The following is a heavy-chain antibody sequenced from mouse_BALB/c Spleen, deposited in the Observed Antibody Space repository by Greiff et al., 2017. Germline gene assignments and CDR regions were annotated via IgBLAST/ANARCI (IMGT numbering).Heavy chain of an antibody. CDR3: ARLDYYGLDY. D-gene: IGHD1-2*01. J-gene: IGHJ2*01. CDR1: GYAFSSYW. V-gene: IGHV1-80*01. CDR2: IYPGDGDT. Sequence: QVQLQQSGAELVRPGSSVKISCKASGYAFSSYWMNWVKQRPGQGLEWIGQIYPGDGDTNYNGKFKGKATLTADKSSSTAYMQLSSLTSEDSAVYFCARLDYYGLDYWGQGTTLTVSS.